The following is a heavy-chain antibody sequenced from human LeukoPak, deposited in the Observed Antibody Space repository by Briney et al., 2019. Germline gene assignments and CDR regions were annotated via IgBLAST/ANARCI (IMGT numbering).Heavy chain of an antibody. CDR2: ISPILGIA. CDR3: ATQPETGYSSWFDY. J-gene: IGHJ4*02. D-gene: IGHD6-19*01. Sequence: GSSVKVSCKASGGTFSSYAISWVRQAPGQGLEWMGRISPILGIANYAQKFQGRVTITADKSTSTAYLALSSLRSEDTAVYYCATQPETGYSSWFDYWGKGNLVTVSS. V-gene: IGHV1-69*04. CDR1: GGTFSSYA.